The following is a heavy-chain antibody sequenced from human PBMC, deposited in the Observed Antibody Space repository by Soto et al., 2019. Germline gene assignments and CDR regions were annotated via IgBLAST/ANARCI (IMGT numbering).Heavy chain of an antibody. J-gene: IGHJ6*02. Sequence: SVKVSFKASCYTFTSYGSSWVRQAPGQGLEWMGWISAYNGNTNYAQKFQGRVTMTTDTSTSTAYMELRSLRSDDTAVYYCARGRGWYYDFWSGYETKGGMDVWGQGTTVTVSS. CDR3: ARGRGWYYDFWSGYETKGGMDV. CDR1: CYTFTSYG. CDR2: ISAYNGNT. D-gene: IGHD3-3*01. V-gene: IGHV1-18*04.